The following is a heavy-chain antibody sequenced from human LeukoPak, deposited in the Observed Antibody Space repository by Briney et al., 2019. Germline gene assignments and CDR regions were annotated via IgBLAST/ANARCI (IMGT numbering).Heavy chain of an antibody. V-gene: IGHV3-53*01. Sequence: PGGSLRLSCAASGFTVSSNYMNWVRQAPGKGLEWVSIIYSGGSTYYADSVKGRFTISRDNSKNTLYLQMNSLRAEDTAVYYCARSDSSGYFPDAFDIWGQGTMVTVSS. CDR1: GFTVSSNY. CDR3: ARSDSSGYFPDAFDI. CDR2: IYSGGST. J-gene: IGHJ3*02. D-gene: IGHD3-22*01.